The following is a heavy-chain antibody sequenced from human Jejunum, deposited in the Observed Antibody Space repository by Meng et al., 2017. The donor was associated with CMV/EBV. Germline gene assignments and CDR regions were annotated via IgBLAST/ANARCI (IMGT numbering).Heavy chain of an antibody. Sequence: SGFPLNSYGIDWVRQFPGKGLEWVAVLWYDGSRKYFADSGQGRFSISRDDSKNTVYLQMNSLRAEDTAVYYCARDNDGSSHYSQFDYWGQGTLVTVSS. V-gene: IGHV3-33*01. CDR3: ARDNDGSSHYSQFDY. CDR1: GFPLNSYG. J-gene: IGHJ4*02. D-gene: IGHD3-22*01. CDR2: LWYDGSRK.